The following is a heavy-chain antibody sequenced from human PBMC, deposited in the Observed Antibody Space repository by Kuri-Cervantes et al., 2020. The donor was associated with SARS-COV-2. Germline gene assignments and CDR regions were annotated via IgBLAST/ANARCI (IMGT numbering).Heavy chain of an antibody. V-gene: IGHV3-48*01. Sequence: GESLKISCAASGFTFSSYSMNWVRQAPGKGLEWVSYISSSSSTIYYADSVKGRFTISRDNAKNSLYLQMNSLRAEDTAVYYCARDRSSSWYYFDYWGQGTLVTVPS. CDR1: GFTFSSYS. CDR3: ARDRSSSWYYFDY. D-gene: IGHD6-13*01. CDR2: ISSSSSTI. J-gene: IGHJ4*02.